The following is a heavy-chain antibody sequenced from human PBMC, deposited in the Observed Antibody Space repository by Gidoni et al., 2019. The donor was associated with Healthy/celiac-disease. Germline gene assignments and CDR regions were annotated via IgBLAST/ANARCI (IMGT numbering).Heavy chain of an antibody. D-gene: IGHD6-6*01. V-gene: IGHV4-30-4*01. CDR1: GGSISSCDYY. J-gene: IGHJ3*02. CDR2: IYYSGST. CDR3: ARDRSIAARLDAFDI. Sequence: QVQLQESGPGLVKPSQTLSLTCTVSGGSISSCDYYWSWIRQPPGKGLEWIGYIYYSGSTYYNPSLKSRVTISVDTSKNQFSLKLSSVTAADTAVYYCARDRSIAARLDAFDIWGQGTMVTVSS.